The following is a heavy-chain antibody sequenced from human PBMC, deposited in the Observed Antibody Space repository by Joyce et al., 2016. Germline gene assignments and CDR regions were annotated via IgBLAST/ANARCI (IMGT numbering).Heavy chain of an antibody. CDR1: GYTFVSYG. D-gene: IGHD2-2*01. Sequence: QAQLVQSGPDVKKPGASVKVSCKTSGYTFVSYGINWGRQAPGQGLVWMGWISPQNGNTRFAPKVQGRVTLTTDTSTNTAYMELWRLRSDDTAVYYCASDLWVGTSFQYNWFDPWGQGTLVTVSS. CDR3: ASDLWVGTSFQYNWFDP. V-gene: IGHV1-18*04. J-gene: IGHJ5*02. CDR2: ISPQNGNT.